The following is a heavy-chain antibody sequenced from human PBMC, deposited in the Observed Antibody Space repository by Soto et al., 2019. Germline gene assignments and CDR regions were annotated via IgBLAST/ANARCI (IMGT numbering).Heavy chain of an antibody. CDR2: IYYSGST. CDR3: NGMATTPRYFDY. Sequence: SETLSLTCTVSGGSISSGGYYWSWIRQHPGKGLEWIGYIYYSGSTYYNPSLKSRVTISVDTSKNQFSLKLSSVTAADTAVYYCNGMATTPRYFDYWGQGTLVTVSS. D-gene: IGHD5-12*01. V-gene: IGHV4-31*03. CDR1: GGSISSGGYY. J-gene: IGHJ4*02.